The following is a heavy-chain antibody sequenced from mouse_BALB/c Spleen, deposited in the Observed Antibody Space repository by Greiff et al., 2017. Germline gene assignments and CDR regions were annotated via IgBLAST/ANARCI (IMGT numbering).Heavy chain of an antibody. CDR2: ISSGGSYT. V-gene: IGHV5-6-4*01. J-gene: IGHJ2*01. D-gene: IGHD4-1*01. CDR1: GFTFSSYT. CDR3: TRAWDGYYFDY. Sequence: EVQVVESGGGLVKPGGSLKLSCAASGFTFSSYTMSWVRQTPEKRLEWVATISSGGSYTYYPDSVKGRFTISRDNAKNTLYLQMSSLKSEDTAMYYCTRAWDGYYFDYWGQGTTLTVSS.